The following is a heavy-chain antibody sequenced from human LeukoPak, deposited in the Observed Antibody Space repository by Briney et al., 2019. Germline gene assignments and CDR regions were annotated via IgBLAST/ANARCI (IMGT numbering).Heavy chain of an antibody. CDR3: ARRSEFGVLYYMDI. CDR1: GFTFSSYS. D-gene: IGHD3-16*01. V-gene: IGHV3-48*01. J-gene: IGHJ6*03. Sequence: PGGSLRLSCVASGFTFSSYSMNWVRQAPGKGLEWVSYISGSSGTIYYADSVKGRFTISRDKAMNSLYLQMNSLRAEDTAVYYCARRSEFGVLYYMDIWGNGTTVTVSS. CDR2: ISGSSGTI.